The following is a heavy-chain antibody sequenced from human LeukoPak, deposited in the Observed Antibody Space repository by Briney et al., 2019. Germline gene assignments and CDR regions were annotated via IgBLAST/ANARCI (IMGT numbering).Heavy chain of an antibody. Sequence: SETLSLTCTVSGNSFGDYYWSWIRQPAGKGLEWIGRIYTSGSTTYNPSLKSRVTMSVDTSKSQFSLNLMSVTAADTAVYYCTGDQGIGSSWYAPYYYYYMDVWGKGTTVTVSS. CDR3: TGDQGIGSSWYAPYYYYYMDV. J-gene: IGHJ6*03. D-gene: IGHD6-13*01. V-gene: IGHV4-4*07. CDR1: GNSFGDYY. CDR2: IYTSGST.